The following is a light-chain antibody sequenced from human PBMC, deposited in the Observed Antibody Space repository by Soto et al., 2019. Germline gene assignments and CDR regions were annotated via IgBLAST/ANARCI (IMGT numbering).Light chain of an antibody. CDR1: QGISSY. J-gene: IGKJ3*01. Sequence: DIHLTQSPSFLSASVGDRVTITCRASQGISSYLAWYQQKPGKAPKLLIYAASTLQSGVPSRFSGSGSGTQFTLTISRIADEDFATYYCKQLNSYPGFTFGRGTKVDIK. CDR3: KQLNSYPGFT. CDR2: AAS. V-gene: IGKV1-9*01.